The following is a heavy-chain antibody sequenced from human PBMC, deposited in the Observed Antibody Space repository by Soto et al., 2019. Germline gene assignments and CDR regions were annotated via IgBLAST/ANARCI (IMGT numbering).Heavy chain of an antibody. CDR2: IYHSGST. V-gene: IGHV4-4*02. J-gene: IGHJ6*02. Sequence: SETLSLTCAVSCGSISSSNWWSWVRQPPGKGLEWIGEIYHSGSTNYNPSLKSRVTISVDKSKNQFSLKLSSVTAADTAVYYCAREGSSADYYYYGMDVWGQGTTVTVSS. D-gene: IGHD2-2*01. CDR3: AREGSSADYYYYGMDV. CDR1: CGSISSSNW.